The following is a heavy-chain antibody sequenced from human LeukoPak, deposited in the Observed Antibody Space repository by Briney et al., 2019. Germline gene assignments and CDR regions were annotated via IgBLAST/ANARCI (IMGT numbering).Heavy chain of an antibody. CDR2: ISGSGGST. J-gene: IGHJ1*01. CDR1: GFTFSSYA. Sequence: GGSLRLSCAASGFTFSSYAMSWVRQAPGKGLEWVSAISGSGGSTYYADSVKGRFTISRDNSKNTLYLQMNSLRAEDTAVYYCAKPTPTYCGGDCFQFQHWGQGTLVTVSS. V-gene: IGHV3-23*01. D-gene: IGHD2-21*02. CDR3: AKPTPTYCGGDCFQFQH.